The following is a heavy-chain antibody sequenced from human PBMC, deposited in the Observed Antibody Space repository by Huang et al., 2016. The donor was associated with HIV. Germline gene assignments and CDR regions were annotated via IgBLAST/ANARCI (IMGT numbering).Heavy chain of an antibody. V-gene: IGHV4-39*01. CDR1: GGFISSSSYY. J-gene: IGHJ5*01. CDR3: ARLPHNGWFDS. CDR2: IYYIGTT. Sequence: QLRLQESGPGLVKPSETLSLTCSVSGGFISSSSYYWGWIRQPPGKWLEWIAKIYYIGTTYRNPSLDSRVSMSVDTSKDQFTLKLSSVTAADTAVYYCARLPHNGWFDSWSQGTPVTVSS. D-gene: IGHD1-20*01.